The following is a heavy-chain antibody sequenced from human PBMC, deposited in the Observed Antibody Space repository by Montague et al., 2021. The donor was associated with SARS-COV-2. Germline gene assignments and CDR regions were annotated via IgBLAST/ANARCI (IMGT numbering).Heavy chain of an antibody. CDR3: ARGSWHIVVVTAIRDGYYGMDV. V-gene: IGHV4-34*01. CDR1: GGSFSGYY. D-gene: IGHD2-21*02. CDR2: INHSGST. J-gene: IGHJ6*02. Sequence: SETLSLTCAVYGGSFSGYYWSWIRQPPGTGLEWIGEINHSGSTNCNPSLKSRVTISVDTSKNQFSLKLSSVTAADTAVYYCARGSWHIVVVTAIRDGYYGMDVWGQGTTVTVSS.